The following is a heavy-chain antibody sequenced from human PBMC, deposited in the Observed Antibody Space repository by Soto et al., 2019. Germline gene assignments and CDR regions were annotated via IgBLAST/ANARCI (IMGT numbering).Heavy chain of an antibody. D-gene: IGHD2-8*01. CDR3: ARETNGAFDI. J-gene: IGHJ3*02. V-gene: IGHV3-30-3*01. CDR1: GFTFSSYA. CDR2: ISYDGSNK. Sequence: QVQLVESGGGVVQPGRSLRLPCAASGFTFSSYAMHWVRQAPGKGLEWVAVISYDGSNKYYADSVKGRFTISRDNSKNTLYLQMNSLRAEDTAVYYCARETNGAFDIWGQGTMVTVSS.